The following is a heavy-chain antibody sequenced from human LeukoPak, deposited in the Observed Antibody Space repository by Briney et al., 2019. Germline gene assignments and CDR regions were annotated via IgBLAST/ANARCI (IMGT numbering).Heavy chain of an antibody. CDR1: GFTFSDYY. CDR2: ISSSGSPI. D-gene: IGHD3-10*01. Sequence: GGSLRLSCAASGFTFSDYYMSWIRQAPGKGLEWVSYISSSGSPIYYADSVKGRFTISRDNAKNSLYLQMNSLRAEDTAVYYCASTYGSGINFDYWGLGTLVTVSS. CDR3: ASTYGSGINFDY. J-gene: IGHJ4*02. V-gene: IGHV3-11*04.